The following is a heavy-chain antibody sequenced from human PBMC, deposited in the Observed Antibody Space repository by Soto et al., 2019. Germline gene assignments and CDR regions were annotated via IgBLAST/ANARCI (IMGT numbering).Heavy chain of an antibody. CDR1: GFTFSSYG. J-gene: IGHJ6*02. Sequence: QVQLVESGGGVVQPGRSLRLSCAASGFTFSSYGMHWVRQAPGKGLEWVAVIWYDGSNKYYADSVKGRFTISRDNSKNSLYLQMNSLRAEDTAVSYCARGTVCGITGTRHYYGMDVWGQGSTVTVSS. CDR2: IWYDGSNK. CDR3: ARGTVCGITGTRHYYGMDV. V-gene: IGHV3-33*01. D-gene: IGHD1-20*01.